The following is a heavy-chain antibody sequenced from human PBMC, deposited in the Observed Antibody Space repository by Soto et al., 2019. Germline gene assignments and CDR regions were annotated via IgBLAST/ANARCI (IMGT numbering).Heavy chain of an antibody. CDR3: ARGDRTQHPYYYDSSGETGFDY. Sequence: GGSLRLSCAASGFTFSSYGMHWVRQAPGKGLAWVAVIWYDGSNKYYADSVKGRFTISRDNSKNTLYLQMNSLRAEDTAVYYCARGDRTQHPYYYDSSGETGFDYWGQGSLVTVSS. J-gene: IGHJ4*02. CDR2: IWYDGSNK. CDR1: GFTFSSYG. D-gene: IGHD3-22*01. V-gene: IGHV3-33*01.